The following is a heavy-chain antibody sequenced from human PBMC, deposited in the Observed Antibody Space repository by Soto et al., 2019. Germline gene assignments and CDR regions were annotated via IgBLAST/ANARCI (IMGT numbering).Heavy chain of an antibody. CDR1: GFSLNTSGVG. CDR2: IYWSDEK. CDR3: ARRPPYTIYLDY. J-gene: IGHJ4*02. Sequence: QITLKESGPALVKPTQTLTLTCTISGFSLNTSGVGVGWIRQPPGKALEWLALIYWSDEKRYSPSLKTTLTITKDTSKNQVVLTMTHMDPVDTATYYCARRPPYTIYLDYWGKGTLVTVSS. D-gene: IGHD3-10*01. V-gene: IGHV2-5*01.